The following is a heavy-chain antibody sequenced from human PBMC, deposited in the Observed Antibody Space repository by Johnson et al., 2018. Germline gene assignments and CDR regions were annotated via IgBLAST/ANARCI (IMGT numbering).Heavy chain of an antibody. J-gene: IGHJ4*02. Sequence: QVQLQESGPGLVKPSETLSLTCAVSGGSVTNNNNYWGWIRQPPGKGLEWIGSVYYSGGTYYNPSLKSRVTISVDTSKNQFSLKVNSVTSAYPALYYCTRTVRMALRPVWGQGTLVTVSS. V-gene: IGHV4-39*01. CDR3: TRTVRMALRPV. CDR1: GGSVTNNNNY. D-gene: IGHD5-24*01. CDR2: VYYSGGT.